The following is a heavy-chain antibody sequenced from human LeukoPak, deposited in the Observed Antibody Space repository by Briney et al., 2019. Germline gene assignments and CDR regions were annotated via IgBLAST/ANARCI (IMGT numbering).Heavy chain of an antibody. V-gene: IGHV1-8*01. CDR3: ARDKSSTYKPQDMVV. Sequence: ASVKVSCKASGYTFTSYDINWVRQATGQGLEWMGWMNPNSGNTGYAQKFQGRVTMTRNTSISTAYMELSSLRSEDTAVYYCARDKSSTYKPQDMVVWGQGTTVTVSS. CDR2: MNPNSGNT. J-gene: IGHJ6*02. D-gene: IGHD2-2*01. CDR1: GYTFTSYD.